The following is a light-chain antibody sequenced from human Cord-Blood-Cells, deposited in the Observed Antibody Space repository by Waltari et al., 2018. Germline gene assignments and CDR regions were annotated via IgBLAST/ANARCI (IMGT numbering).Light chain of an antibody. CDR2: AAS. Sequence: DIQMTQSPSSLSVSVGDRVTITSRASQSISSYLNWYQQKPGKAPKLLIYAASSLQSGVPSRFSGSGSGTDFTLTISSLQPEDFATYYCQQSYSTPRTFGQGTKVEIK. CDR3: QQSYSTPRT. J-gene: IGKJ1*01. CDR1: QSISSY. V-gene: IGKV1-39*01.